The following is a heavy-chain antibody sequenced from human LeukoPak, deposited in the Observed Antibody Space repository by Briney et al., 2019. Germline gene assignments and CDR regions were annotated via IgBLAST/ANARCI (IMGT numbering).Heavy chain of an antibody. CDR1: GGSISSYY. CDR2: IYYSGST. D-gene: IGHD1-26*01. Sequence: SETLSLTCTVSGGSISSYYWSWIRQPPGKGLEWIGYIYYSGSTNYNPSLKSRVTISVDTSKNQFPLKLSPVTAADTAVYYCARKAVGATGAFDIWGQGTMVTVSS. V-gene: IGHV4-59*08. J-gene: IGHJ3*02. CDR3: ARKAVGATGAFDI.